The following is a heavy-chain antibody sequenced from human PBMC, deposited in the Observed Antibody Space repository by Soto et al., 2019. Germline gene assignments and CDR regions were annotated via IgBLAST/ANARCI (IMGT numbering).Heavy chain of an antibody. Sequence: QVQLVQSGTEVKKPGASVKVSCKASGYTFTTYGISWVRQAPGQGLEWMGWISAYNGDTNYAQKLRGRVTMTTDTPTSTAYMELMTLRACNTAVYYGARARRGAVFEDWAQGGLVTVSS. CDR3: ARARRGAVFED. J-gene: IGHJ1*01. V-gene: IGHV1-18*01. CDR1: GYTFTTYG. CDR2: ISAYNGDT.